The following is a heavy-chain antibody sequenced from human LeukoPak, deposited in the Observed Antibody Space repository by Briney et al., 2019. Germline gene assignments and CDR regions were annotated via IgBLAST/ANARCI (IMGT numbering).Heavy chain of an antibody. CDR1: GFSISSYE. CDR3: ARVELAPYYYYMDV. J-gene: IGHJ6*03. Sequence: PGGSLRLSCAASGFSISSYEMNWVHQAPGKGLEGVSYISSSGSTIYYADSVKGRSTLSRDNTKNSPSLQMNSLRAEDTAVYYCARVELAPYYYYMDVWGKGTTVTVSS. V-gene: IGHV3-48*03. D-gene: IGHD1-7*01. CDR2: ISSSGSTI.